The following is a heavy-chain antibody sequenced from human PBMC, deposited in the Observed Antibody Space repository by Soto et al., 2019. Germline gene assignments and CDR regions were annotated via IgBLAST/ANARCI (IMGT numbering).Heavy chain of an antibody. D-gene: IGHD5-12*01. J-gene: IGHJ4*02. Sequence: GGSLRLSCAASGFTFSSYAMSWVRQAPGKGLEWVSAISGSGGSTYYADSVKGRFTISRGNSKNTLYLKMNSLRAEDTAVYYWAKYSSGYDYMSFDYWGQGTLVTVSS. CDR1: GFTFSSYA. CDR2: ISGSGGST. CDR3: AKYSSGYDYMSFDY. V-gene: IGHV3-23*01.